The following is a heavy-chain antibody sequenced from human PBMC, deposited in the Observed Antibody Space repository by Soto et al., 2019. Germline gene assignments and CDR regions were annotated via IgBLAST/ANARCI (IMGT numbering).Heavy chain of an antibody. D-gene: IGHD6-19*01. CDR3: ARAYVLVVDGSPFAY. V-gene: IGHV4-38-2*02. Sequence: SETLSLTCTVSGYSVSGPSYWGWIRQSLGKGPEWIASIYHGGTTFYNPSLKSRISISIDTSNNQFSLRLGSVTAADTAVYYCARAYVLVVDGSPFAYWGHGILVTGSA. CDR1: GYSVSGPSY. CDR2: IYHGGTT. J-gene: IGHJ5*01.